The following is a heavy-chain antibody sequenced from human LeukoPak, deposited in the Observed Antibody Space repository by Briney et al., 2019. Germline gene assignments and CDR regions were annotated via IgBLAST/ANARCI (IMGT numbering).Heavy chain of an antibody. V-gene: IGHV3-64D*09. D-gene: IGHD1-26*01. CDR3: VKDVGGSYAFDY. Sequence: WGSLRLSCSASEFTFSRYAMHWVRQAPGKGLEYVSGINDNGGRTHYGDSVKGRFSISRDNSKNTLHLQMSTLRAEDTALYYCVKDVGGSYAFDYWGQGILVTVAS. CDR2: INDNGGRT. CDR1: EFTFSRYA. J-gene: IGHJ4*02.